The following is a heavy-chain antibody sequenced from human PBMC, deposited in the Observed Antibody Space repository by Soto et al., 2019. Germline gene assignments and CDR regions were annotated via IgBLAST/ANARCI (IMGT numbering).Heavy chain of an antibody. D-gene: IGHD2-2*01. CDR2: IIPIFGTA. CDR3: VRGTQVVVVPAAMSRGCYYYGMDV. CDR1: GGTFSSYA. J-gene: IGHJ6*02. V-gene: IGHV1-69*01. Sequence: QVQLVQSGAEVKKPGSSVKVSCKASGGTFSSYAISWLRQAPGQGLEWMGGIIPIFGTANYAQKFQGRVTITADESTSTDYMVLSSLGSEDTAVYYCVRGTQVVVVPAAMSRGCYYYGMDVWGQGTTPTVAS.